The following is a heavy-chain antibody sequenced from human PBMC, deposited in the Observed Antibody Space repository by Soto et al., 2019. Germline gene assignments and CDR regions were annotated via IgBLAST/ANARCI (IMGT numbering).Heavy chain of an antibody. V-gene: IGHV1-69*17. Sequence: QVQLVQSGAEVKKPGSSVKVSCKASGNNFNNYFINWVRQVPGQGLEWLGGINPMLRITQYRQQFQGRITVTADRSTGTSYMELSGLESEGTAVYYCAGDAPPRSGIYYGMYVWGQGTTITVSS. CDR2: INPMLRIT. D-gene: IGHD3-10*01. J-gene: IGHJ6*02. CDR1: GNNFNNYF. CDR3: AGDAPPRSGIYYGMYV.